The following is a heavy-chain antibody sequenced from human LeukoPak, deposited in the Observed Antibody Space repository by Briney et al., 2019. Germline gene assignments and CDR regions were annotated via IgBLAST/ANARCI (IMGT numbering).Heavy chain of an antibody. CDR1: GGSISSSSYY. V-gene: IGHV4-39*07. Sequence: PSETLSLTCTVPGGSISSSSYYWGWIRQPPGKGLEWIGSIYYSGSTYYNPSLKSRVTISVDTSKNEFSLKLSSVTAADTAVYYCARVTDTAMVYFDYWGQGTLVTVSS. CDR3: ARVTDTAMVYFDY. J-gene: IGHJ4*02. CDR2: IYYSGST. D-gene: IGHD5-18*01.